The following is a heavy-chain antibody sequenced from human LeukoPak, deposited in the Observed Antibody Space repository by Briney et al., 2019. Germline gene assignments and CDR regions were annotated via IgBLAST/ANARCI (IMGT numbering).Heavy chain of an antibody. J-gene: IGHJ4*02. CDR1: GFTFSSYA. D-gene: IGHD6-13*01. Sequence: GGSLRLSCAASGFTFSSYAMSWVRQAPGKGLEWVSAISGSGGSTYYADSVKGRLTISRDNSKNTLYLQMNSLRAEDTAVYYCAKATRESSSWYIRAGYFDYWGQGTLVTVSS. CDR2: ISGSGGST. V-gene: IGHV3-23*01. CDR3: AKATRESSSWYIRAGYFDY.